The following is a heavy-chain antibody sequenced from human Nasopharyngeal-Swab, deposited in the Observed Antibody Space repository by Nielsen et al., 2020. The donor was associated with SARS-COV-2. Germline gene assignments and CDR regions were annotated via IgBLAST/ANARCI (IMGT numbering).Heavy chain of an antibody. V-gene: IGHV1-3*01. J-gene: IGHJ4*02. CDR2: INAGNGNT. D-gene: IGHD1-14*01. CDR3: ARGAATGHFDY. Sequence: WGRQAPGQRLEWMGWINAGNGNTKYSQKFQGRVTITRDTSASTAYMELSSLRSEDTAVYYCARGAATGHFDYWGQGTLVTVSS.